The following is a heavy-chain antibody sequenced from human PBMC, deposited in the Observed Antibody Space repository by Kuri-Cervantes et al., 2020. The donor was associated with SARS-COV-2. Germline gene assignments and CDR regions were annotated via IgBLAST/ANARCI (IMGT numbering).Heavy chain of an antibody. V-gene: IGHV4-39*01. CDR1: GGSISSSSYY. CDR3: ARQREMATIPDAFDI. Sequence: GSLRLSCTVSGGSISSSSYYWGWIRQPPGKGLEWIGSIYYSGSTYYNPSLKSRVTISVDTSKNQFSLKLSSVTAADTAVHYCARQREMATIPDAFDIWGQGTMVTVSS. D-gene: IGHD5-24*01. J-gene: IGHJ3*02. CDR2: IYYSGST.